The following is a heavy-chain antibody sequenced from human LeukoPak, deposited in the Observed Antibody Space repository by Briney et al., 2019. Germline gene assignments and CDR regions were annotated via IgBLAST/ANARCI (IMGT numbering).Heavy chain of an antibody. V-gene: IGHV4-4*09. CDR1: DGSISSYY. D-gene: IGHD1-26*01. CDR2: IYTSGST. J-gene: IGHJ4*02. Sequence: SETLCLTCTVSDGSISSYYWSWIRQPPGKGLEWIGHIYTSGSTNYNPSLKSRVTISVDTSKNQFSLKLSSATAADTPVYYCARSDLLVRATHFYYWGQATLLTVSS. CDR3: ARSDLLVRATHFYY.